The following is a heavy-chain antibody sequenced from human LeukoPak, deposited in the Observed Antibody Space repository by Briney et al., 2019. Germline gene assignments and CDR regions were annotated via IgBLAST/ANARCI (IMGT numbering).Heavy chain of an antibody. CDR3: AKGRVGRATAIPIDY. Sequence: GGSLRLSCAASGFTFSSYGMHWVRQAPGKGLEWVAVISYDGSNKYYADSVKGRFTISRDNSKNTLYLQMNSLRAEDTAVYYCAKGRVGRATAIPIDYWGQGTLVTVSS. V-gene: IGHV3-30*18. CDR1: GFTFSSYG. J-gene: IGHJ4*02. D-gene: IGHD2-2*02. CDR2: ISYDGSNK.